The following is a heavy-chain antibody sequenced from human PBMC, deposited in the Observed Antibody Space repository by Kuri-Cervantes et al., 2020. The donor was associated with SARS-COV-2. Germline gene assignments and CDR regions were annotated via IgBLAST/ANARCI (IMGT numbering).Heavy chain of an antibody. J-gene: IGHJ5*02. CDR3: ARGHTSSSWDNWFDP. CDR1: GGTFSSYA. V-gene: IGHV1-69*13. Sequence: SAKVSCKASGGTFSSYAISWGRRAPGQGLVWMGEIIRNFGTANYAQKFLGRVTITADESTSTAYMELNSLSSEETAVYYCARGHTSSSWDNWFDPWGQGTLVTVSS. D-gene: IGHD6-13*01. CDR2: IIRNFGTA.